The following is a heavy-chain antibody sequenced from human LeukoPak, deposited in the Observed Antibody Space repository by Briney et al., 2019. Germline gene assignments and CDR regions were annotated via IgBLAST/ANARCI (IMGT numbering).Heavy chain of an antibody. CDR2: MNPNSGNI. V-gene: IGHV1-8*01. D-gene: IGHD3-9*01. J-gene: IGHJ5*02. CDR3: ARVPYYDILTGYFSAWRSTYWFDP. CDR1: GYTFTSYD. Sequence: ASVKVSCKASGYTFTSYDINWVRQATGQGLEWMGWMNPNSGNIGYAQKFQGRVTMTRNTSISTAYMELSSLRSEDTAVYYCARVPYYDILTGYFSAWRSTYWFDPWGQGTLVTVSS.